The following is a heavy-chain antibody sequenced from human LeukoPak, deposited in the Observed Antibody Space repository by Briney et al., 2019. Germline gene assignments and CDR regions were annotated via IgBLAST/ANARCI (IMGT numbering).Heavy chain of an antibody. V-gene: IGHV1-8*01. D-gene: IGHD3-22*01. CDR2: MNPNRGNT. CDR3: ARAPVVGSGYYYDY. J-gene: IGHJ4*02. CDR1: GYTFTSYD. Sequence: ASVKVSCKASGYTFTSYDINWVRQATGQGLEWMGWMNPNRGNTGYAQKFQGRVTMTRNTSISTAYMELSSLRSEDTAVYYCARAPVVGSGYYYDYWGQGTLVTVSS.